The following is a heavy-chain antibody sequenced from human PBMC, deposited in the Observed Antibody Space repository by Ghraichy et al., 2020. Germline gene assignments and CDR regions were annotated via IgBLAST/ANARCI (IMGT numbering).Heavy chain of an antibody. V-gene: IGHV4-59*08. CDR3: ARRAAPGTWFDS. D-gene: IGHD6-13*01. J-gene: IGHJ5*01. CDR1: GGSISDYY. Sequence: SETLSLTCTVSGGSISDYYWSWIRQPPGKGLEWIGFIYYTGSTDYSPSLKSRVTMSVDTSKNQFSLRLTSVTAADTAIYYCARRAAPGTWFDSWGQGNLVTVSS. CDR2: IYYTGST.